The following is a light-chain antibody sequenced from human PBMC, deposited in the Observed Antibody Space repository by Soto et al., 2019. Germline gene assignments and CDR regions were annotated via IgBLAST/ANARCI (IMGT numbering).Light chain of an antibody. CDR2: AAS. CDR3: QQANTSV. J-gene: IGKJ4*01. CDR1: QGSSSW. V-gene: IGKV1-12*01. Sequence: DIQMTQSPSSVSASVGDRVTITCRASQGSSSWLAWYQQKAGKAPKLLIYAASSLQSGVPSRFSGSGSGTDFTLTISSLQPEDFATYYCQQANTSVFGGGTKVDIK.